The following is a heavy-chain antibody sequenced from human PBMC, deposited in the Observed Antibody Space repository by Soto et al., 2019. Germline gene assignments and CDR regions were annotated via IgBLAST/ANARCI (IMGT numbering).Heavy chain of an antibody. CDR2: MNPNSGNT. D-gene: IGHD6-13*01. CDR1: GYTFTSYD. CDR3: ASSPPKSGAAGTPSGFDP. Sequence: ASVKVSCKASGYTFTSYDINWVRQATGQGLEWMGWMNPNSGNTGYAQKFQGRVTMTRNTSISTAYMELSSLRSEDTAVYYCASSPPKSGAAGTPSGFDPWGQGTLVTVSS. V-gene: IGHV1-8*01. J-gene: IGHJ5*02.